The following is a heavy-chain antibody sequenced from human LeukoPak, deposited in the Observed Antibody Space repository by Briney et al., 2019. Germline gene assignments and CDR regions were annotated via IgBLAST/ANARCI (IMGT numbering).Heavy chain of an antibody. V-gene: IGHV3-23*01. D-gene: IGHD6-19*01. CDR1: GFTFSSYA. J-gene: IGHJ4*02. CDR2: ISGSGGST. Sequence: GGSLRLSCAASGFTFSSYAMSWVRQAPGKGLEWVSAISGSGGSTYYADSVKGRLTISRDNSKNTLYLQMNSLRAEDTAVYYCAKTRISSGWYNYFDYWGQGTLVTVSS. CDR3: AKTRISSGWYNYFDY.